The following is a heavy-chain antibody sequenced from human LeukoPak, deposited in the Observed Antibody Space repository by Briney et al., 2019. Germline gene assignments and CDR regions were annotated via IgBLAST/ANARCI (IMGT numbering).Heavy chain of an antibody. CDR3: ALRRDWNDRRAAVGKNDY. D-gene: IGHD1-1*01. Sequence: GSSVKVSCKASGGTFSSYAISWVRQAPGQGLEWMGRIIPILGIANYAQKFQGRVTITADKSTSTAYMELSSLRSEDTAVYYCALRRDWNDRRAAVGKNDYWGQGTLVTVSS. CDR1: GGTFSSYA. V-gene: IGHV1-69*04. J-gene: IGHJ4*02. CDR2: IIPILGIA.